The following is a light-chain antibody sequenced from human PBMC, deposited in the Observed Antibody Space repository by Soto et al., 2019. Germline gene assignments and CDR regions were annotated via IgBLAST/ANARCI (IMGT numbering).Light chain of an antibody. Sequence: QSALTQSPSVSGTPGQRVTISCVGSNSNIGDNTVNWYQQLPGTAPKLLIYSNSQRPSGVPDRFSGSKSGTSASLAISGLQSEDEADYYCNSYTTTGTLVFGGGTQLTVL. V-gene: IGLV1-44*01. CDR2: SNS. J-gene: IGLJ3*02. CDR1: NSNIGDNT. CDR3: NSYTTTGTLV.